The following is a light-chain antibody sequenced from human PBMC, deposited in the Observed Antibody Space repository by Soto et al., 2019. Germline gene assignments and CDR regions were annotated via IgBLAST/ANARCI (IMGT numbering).Light chain of an antibody. CDR2: DVR. J-gene: IGLJ2*01. Sequence: QSALTQPPSVSGSPGQSITISCTGTSSDVGGYNYVSWYQQHPGKAPNLMIFDVRNRPSGVSNRFSGSKSGNSASLTSSGLQAEDDADYYGSSYTSSSTFVFGGGTKLTVL. CDR3: SSYTSSSTFV. CDR1: SSDVGGYNY. V-gene: IGLV2-14*01.